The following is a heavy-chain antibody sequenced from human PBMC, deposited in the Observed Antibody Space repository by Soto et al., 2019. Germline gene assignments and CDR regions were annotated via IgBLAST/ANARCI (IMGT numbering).Heavy chain of an antibody. D-gene: IGHD3-10*01. J-gene: IGHJ3*02. CDR3: VKDQILGYYGSGRGGLDI. Sequence: QVQLVESGGGVVQPGRSLRLSCAASGFTFTNYAMHWVRQAPGTGLEWVAAISYEGRNKYYADSVKGRFTISRDNPKNTLDLQMNSLGPEETAVYYCVKDQILGYYGSGRGGLDIWGQGTKVTVSS. CDR2: ISYEGRNK. V-gene: IGHV3-30*18. CDR1: GFTFTNYA.